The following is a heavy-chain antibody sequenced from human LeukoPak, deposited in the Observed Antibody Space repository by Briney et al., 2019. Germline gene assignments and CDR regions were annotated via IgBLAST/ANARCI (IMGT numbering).Heavy chain of an antibody. CDR1: GFTFSSYA. Sequence: HTGGSLRLSCAASGFTFSSYAMHWVRQAPGKGLEHVSAITNSGDSTYYPDSVKGRFTISRDNSKNTLYLQMSSLRVEDTAVYYCVKRVVGGGNPRYFDLWGRGTLVTVSS. CDR3: VKRVVGGGNPRYFDL. V-gene: IGHV3-64D*09. J-gene: IGHJ2*01. CDR2: ITNSGDST. D-gene: IGHD3-10*01.